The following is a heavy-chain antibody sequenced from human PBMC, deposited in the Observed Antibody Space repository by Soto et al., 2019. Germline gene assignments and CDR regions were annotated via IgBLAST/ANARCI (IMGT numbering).Heavy chain of an antibody. CDR1: GFTFSSYG. J-gene: IGHJ6*01. Sequence: QVQLVESGGGVVQPGGSLSLYCAASGFTFSSYGMHWVRQAPGKGLEWVAVIWYDGSKIYYADSVNGGFTISRDNSKSTLYLQINSLRAEDTDVYYCERPLEQHQVGFGIDVWGQGSLVTVSS. CDR2: IWYDGSKI. D-gene: IGHD6-13*01. CDR3: ERPLEQHQVGFGIDV. V-gene: IGHV3-33*01.